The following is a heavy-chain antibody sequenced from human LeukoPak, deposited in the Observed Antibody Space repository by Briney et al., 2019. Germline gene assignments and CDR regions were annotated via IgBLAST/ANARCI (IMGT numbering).Heavy chain of an antibody. CDR1: GYIFTFYY. V-gene: IGHV1-46*01. J-gene: IGHJ4*02. CDR3: ARGDSSRWARLFDY. Sequence: ASVTVSCTASGYIFTFYYMHWVRHAPGQGLEWMGIINPSGGSTSYAQKFQGRVTMTRDTSTSTVYMELSSLRSEDTAVHYCARGDSSRWARLFDYWGQGTLVTVSS. CDR2: INPSGGST. D-gene: IGHD6-13*01.